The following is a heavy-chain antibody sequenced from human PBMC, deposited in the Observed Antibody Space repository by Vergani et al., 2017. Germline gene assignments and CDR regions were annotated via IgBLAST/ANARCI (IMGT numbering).Heavy chain of an antibody. CDR1: GFTFDDYG. V-gene: IGHV3-20*04. D-gene: IGHD3-9*01. J-gene: IGHJ4*02. CDR3: ARVHYDIWTGYYGGYFDY. CDR2: INWNGGST. Sequence: EVQLVESGGGVVRPGGSLRLSCAASGFTFDDYGMSWVRHAPGKGLEWVSGINWNGGSTGYADSVKGRFTISRDNAKNSLYLQMNSLRAEDTALYYCARVHYDIWTGYYGGYFDYWGQGTLVTVSS.